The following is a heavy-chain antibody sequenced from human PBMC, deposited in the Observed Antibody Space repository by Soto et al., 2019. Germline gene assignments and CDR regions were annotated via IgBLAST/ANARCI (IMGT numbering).Heavy chain of an antibody. CDR3: ARVGGQLVPGFDY. V-gene: IGHV3-21*04. J-gene: IGHJ4*02. D-gene: IGHD6-6*01. Sequence: ESGGGLVKPGGSLRLSCAASGFTFSSYSMNWVRQAPGKGLEWVSSISSSSSYIYYADSVKGRFPISRDNAKNSPYLQMNSMRAEDTAVYYCARVGGQLVPGFDYWGQGTLVTVSS. CDR2: ISSSSSYI. CDR1: GFTFSSYS.